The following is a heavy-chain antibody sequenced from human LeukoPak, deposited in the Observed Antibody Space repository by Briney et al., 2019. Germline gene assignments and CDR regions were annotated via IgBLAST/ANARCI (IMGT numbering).Heavy chain of an antibody. CDR3: AKRGIAAAASFDY. Sequence: GGSLRLSCAASGFTFSSYGMHWVRQAPGKGLEWVAVIWYDGSNKYYADSVKGRFTIPRDNSKNTLYLQMNSLRADDTAVYYCAKRGIAAAASFDYWGQGTLVSVSS. V-gene: IGHV3-33*06. D-gene: IGHD6-13*01. CDR2: IWYDGSNK. J-gene: IGHJ4*02. CDR1: GFTFSSYG.